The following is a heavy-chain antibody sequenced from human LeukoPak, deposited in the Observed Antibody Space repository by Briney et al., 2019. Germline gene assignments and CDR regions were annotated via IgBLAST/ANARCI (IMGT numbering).Heavy chain of an antibody. J-gene: IGHJ3*02. D-gene: IGHD3-22*01. V-gene: IGHV4-4*07. CDR1: GGSLSSYY. CDR2: IYTSGST. CDR3: ARGLMYYYDSSGYFESSRDAFDI. Sequence: SETLSLTCTVSGGSLSSYYWSWIRQPAGKGLEWIGRIYTSGSTNYNPSLKSRVTMSVDTSKNQFSLKLSSVTAADTAVYYCARGLMYYYDSSGYFESSRDAFDIWGQGTMVTVSS.